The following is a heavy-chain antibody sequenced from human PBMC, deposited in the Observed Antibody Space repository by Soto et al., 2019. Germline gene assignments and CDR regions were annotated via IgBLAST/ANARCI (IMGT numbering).Heavy chain of an antibody. V-gene: IGHV4-38-2*02. D-gene: IGHD6-19*01. Sequence: SETLSLTCTVSGDSISSGSYWGWIRQPPGEGPEWIASIYHGGTTFYNPSLKSRISISVDTSKNQFSLRLMSVTAADTATYYCARVHVMVVAGSTFDYWGRGTLVTVSS. J-gene: IGHJ4*03. CDR2: IYHGGTT. CDR1: GDSISSGSY. CDR3: ARVHVMVVAGSTFDY.